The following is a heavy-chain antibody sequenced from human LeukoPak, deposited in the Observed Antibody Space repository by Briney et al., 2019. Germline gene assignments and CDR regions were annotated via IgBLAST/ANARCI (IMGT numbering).Heavy chain of an antibody. J-gene: IGHJ1*01. V-gene: IGHV4-61*01. Sequence: PSQTLSLTCTVSGGSISSHNYYWSWIRQPPGKGLEWIGYIYYSGSTNYNPSLKSRVTISVDTSKNQFSLKLSSVTAADTAVYYCAREPRDTMVRGVIDFQHWGQGTLVTVSS. CDR1: GGSISSHNYY. CDR3: AREPRDTMVRGVIDFQH. D-gene: IGHD3-10*01. CDR2: IYYSGST.